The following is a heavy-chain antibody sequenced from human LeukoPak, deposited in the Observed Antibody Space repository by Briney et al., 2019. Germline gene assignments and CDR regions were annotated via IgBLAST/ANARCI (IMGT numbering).Heavy chain of an antibody. J-gene: IGHJ4*02. Sequence: ASVKVSCKASGYTFTSYGISWVRQAPGQGLEWMGWISAYNGNTNYAQKLQGRVTMTTDTSTSTVYMELRSLRSDDTAVYYCAREDDPSPYFDYWGQGTLVTVSS. V-gene: IGHV1-18*01. CDR2: ISAYNGNT. CDR3: AREDDPSPYFDY. CDR1: GYTFTSYG.